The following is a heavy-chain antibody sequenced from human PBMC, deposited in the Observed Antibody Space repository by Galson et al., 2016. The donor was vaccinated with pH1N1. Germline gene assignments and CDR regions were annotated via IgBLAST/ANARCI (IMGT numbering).Heavy chain of an antibody. D-gene: IGHD3-16*01. CDR2: IYYSGST. V-gene: IGHV4-59*01. Sequence: SETLSLTCTVSGGSIRSNYWSWIRQSPGKGLEWIGYIYYSGSTDYNSSLKSRVTISIDTSKNQFSLKLSTVTAADTAVYYCARDRRHSYGKDFDPWGQGTLVIVSA. J-gene: IGHJ5*02. CDR3: ARDRRHSYGKDFDP. CDR1: GGSIRSNY.